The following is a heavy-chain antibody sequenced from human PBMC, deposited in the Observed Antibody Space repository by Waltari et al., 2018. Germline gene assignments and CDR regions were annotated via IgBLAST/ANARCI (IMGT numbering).Heavy chain of an antibody. J-gene: IGHJ6*03. V-gene: IGHV4-39*07. CDR3: ARVRVGATYYYYYYMDV. CDR2: IYYSGSP. Sequence: QLQLQESGPGLVKPSETLSLTCTVSGGSISSSSYYWGWIRQPPGKGLEWIGSIYYSGSPYYNPSLKSRVTRSVDTSKNQFSLKLSSVTAADTAVYYCARVRVGATYYYYYYMDVWGKGTTVTISS. D-gene: IGHD1-26*01. CDR1: GGSISSSSYY.